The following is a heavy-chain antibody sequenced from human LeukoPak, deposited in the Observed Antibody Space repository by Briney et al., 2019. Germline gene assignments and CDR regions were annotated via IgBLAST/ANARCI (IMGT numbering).Heavy chain of an antibody. J-gene: IGHJ5*02. CDR1: GGSFSGYY. D-gene: IGHD3-22*01. Sequence: SSETLSLTCAVYGGSFSGYYWSWIRQPPGKGLEWIGEINHSGSTNYNPSLKSRDTISVDTSKNQFSLKLSSVTAADTAVYYCATEEDYYDSSGYYSNLWGQGTLVTVSS. CDR3: ATEEDYYDSSGYYSNL. CDR2: INHSGST. V-gene: IGHV4-34*01.